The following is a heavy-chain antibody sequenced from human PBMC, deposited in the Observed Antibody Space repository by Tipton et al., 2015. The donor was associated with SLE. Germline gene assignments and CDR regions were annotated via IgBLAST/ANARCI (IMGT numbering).Heavy chain of an antibody. J-gene: IGHJ4*02. CDR1: GFTFRNYA. V-gene: IGHV3-64*02. Sequence: SLRLSCAVSGFTFRNYAMHWVRQAPGKGLEYVSAINSNGGSTYYAGFVRGRFTISRDNSKNTLYLQMGSLRGEDMAVYYCARGLGPANPSFDYWGQGTLVTVSS. CDR2: INSNGGST. CDR3: ARGLGPANPSFDY. D-gene: IGHD4/OR15-4a*01.